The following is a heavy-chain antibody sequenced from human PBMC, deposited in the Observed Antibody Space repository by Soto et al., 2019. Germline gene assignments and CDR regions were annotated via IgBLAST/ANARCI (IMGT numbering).Heavy chain of an antibody. J-gene: IGHJ4*02. CDR1: GFTFSSYA. V-gene: IGHV3-30-3*01. D-gene: IGHD3-3*01. Sequence: QVQLVESGGGVVQPGRSLRLSCAASGFTFSSYAMHWVRQAPGKGLEWVAVISYDGSNQYYADSVKGRFTISRDNSKNTLYLQMDSLRAEDTAVYYCARGLEMATSDFDYWGQGTLVTVSS. CDR2: ISYDGSNQ. CDR3: ARGLEMATSDFDY.